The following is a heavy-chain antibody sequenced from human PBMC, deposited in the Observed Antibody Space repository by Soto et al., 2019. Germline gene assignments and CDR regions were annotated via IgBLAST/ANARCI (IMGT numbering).Heavy chain of an antibody. CDR3: TREDRQADYGAKWYFDL. D-gene: IGHD4-17*01. CDR2: ISPYNGNT. V-gene: IGHV1-18*01. J-gene: IGHJ2*01. Sequence: QVQLVQSGVEVKMPGASVKVSCKGSGYTFNSYGISWVRQAPGQGLEWMGWISPYNGNTNSAPKLQGRVTMTTDTSTSTAYMELRSLRSDDTAVYYCTREDRQADYGAKWYFDLWGRGTLVTVSS. CDR1: GYTFNSYG.